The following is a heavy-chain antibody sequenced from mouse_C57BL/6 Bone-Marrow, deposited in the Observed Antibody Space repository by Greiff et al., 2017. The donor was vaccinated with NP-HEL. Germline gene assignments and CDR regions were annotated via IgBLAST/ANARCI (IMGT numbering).Heavy chain of an antibody. Sequence: QVQLQQSGAELVRPGTSVKVSCKASGYAFTNYLIEWVKQRPGQGLEWIGVINPGSGGTNYNEKFKGKATLTADKSSSTAYMQLSSLSSDDSAVYFCARWLRDAMYYWGQGTSVTVSS. D-gene: IGHD2-2*01. CDR3: ARWLRDAMYY. CDR2: INPGSGGT. CDR1: GYAFTNYL. V-gene: IGHV1-54*01. J-gene: IGHJ4*01.